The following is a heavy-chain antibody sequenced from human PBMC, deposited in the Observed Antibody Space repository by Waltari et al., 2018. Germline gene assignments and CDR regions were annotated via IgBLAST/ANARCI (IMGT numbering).Heavy chain of an antibody. D-gene: IGHD2-15*01. CDR3: ARVQYCSGGSCYSDYYGMDV. Sequence: VESGEGLVQPGGSLRLSCAASGFTFSSYAMHWVRQAPGKGVEYVSAISSNGGSTYYADSVKGIFTISRDNSKNTLYLQMGSLRAEDMAVYYCARVQYCSGGSCYSDYYGMDVWGQGTTVTVSS. CDR1: GFTFSSYA. J-gene: IGHJ6*02. V-gene: IGHV3-64*02. CDR2: ISSNGGST.